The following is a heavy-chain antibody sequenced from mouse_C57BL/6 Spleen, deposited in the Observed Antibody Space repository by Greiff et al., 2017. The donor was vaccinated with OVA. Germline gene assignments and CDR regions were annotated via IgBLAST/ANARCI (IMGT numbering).Heavy chain of an antibody. CDR2: ISDGGSYT. Sequence: EVQLVESGGGLVKPGGSLKLSCAASGFTFSSYAMSWVRQTPEKRLEWVATISDGGSYTYYPDNVKGRFTISRDNAKNNRYLQMRHLKSEDTPMYYCARDQELAWFAYWGQGTLVTVSA. D-gene: IGHD1-3*01. CDR3: ARDQELAWFAY. CDR1: GFTFSSYA. V-gene: IGHV5-4*01. J-gene: IGHJ3*01.